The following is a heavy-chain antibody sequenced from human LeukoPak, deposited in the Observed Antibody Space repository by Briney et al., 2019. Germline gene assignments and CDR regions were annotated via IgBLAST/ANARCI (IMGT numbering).Heavy chain of an antibody. Sequence: GASVKVSCKASGYTFTSYGISWVRQAPGQGLEWMGWISGYNGNTNYAQNLQGRVTMTIDTSTSTAYMELRSLRSDDTAVYYCARVEGIVGATREYYFDYWGQGTLVTVSS. CDR1: GYTFTSYG. D-gene: IGHD1-26*01. CDR3: ARVEGIVGATREYYFDY. CDR2: ISGYNGNT. V-gene: IGHV1-18*01. J-gene: IGHJ4*02.